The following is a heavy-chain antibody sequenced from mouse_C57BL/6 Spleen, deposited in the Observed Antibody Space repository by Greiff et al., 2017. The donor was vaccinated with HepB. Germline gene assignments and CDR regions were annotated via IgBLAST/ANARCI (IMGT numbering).Heavy chain of an antibody. CDR2: IHPNSGST. J-gene: IGHJ2*01. CDR3: ARWGAYYSNYVSY. D-gene: IGHD2-5*01. CDR1: GYTFTSYW. Sequence: QVQLKQPGAELVKPGASVKLSCKASGYTFTSYWMHWVKQRPGQGLEWIGMIHPNSGSTNYNEKFKSKATLTVDKSSSTAYMQLSSLTSEDSAVYYCARWGAYYSNYVSYWGQGTTLTVSS. V-gene: IGHV1-64*01.